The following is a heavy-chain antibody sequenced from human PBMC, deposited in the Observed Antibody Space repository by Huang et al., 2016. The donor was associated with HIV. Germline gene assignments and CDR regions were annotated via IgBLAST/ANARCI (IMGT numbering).Heavy chain of an antibody. D-gene: IGHD5-18*01. V-gene: IGHV3-48*01. CDR1: RFTFGSYS. CDR2: ISSDGSAK. CDR3: AMGYGPFDF. Sequence: EVHLVESGGGLVQPGGSLRLSCAASRFTFGSYSMNWVRQTPGKGLDWVSYISSDGSAKYSADSVKDRFTSARDNANNSLYLQMNSRRAEDAGVYFCAMGYGPFDFWGQGTLVTVSS. J-gene: IGHJ4*02.